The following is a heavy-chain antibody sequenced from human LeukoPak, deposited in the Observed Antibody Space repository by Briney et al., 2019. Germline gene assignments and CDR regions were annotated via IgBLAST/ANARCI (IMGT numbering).Heavy chain of an antibody. CDR2: IYVDGRTT. CDR3: ARDPILVRGYFDY. CDR1: GFTFSNYW. V-gene: IGHV3-74*01. D-gene: IGHD3-10*01. Sequence: PGGSLRLSCVASGFTFSNYWMHWVRQPPGKGLVWVSRIYVDGRTTNYADSVKGRFTISRDNSKNTLHLQMNSLRPEDTAIYYCARDPILVRGYFDYWGQGTLVTVSS. J-gene: IGHJ4*02.